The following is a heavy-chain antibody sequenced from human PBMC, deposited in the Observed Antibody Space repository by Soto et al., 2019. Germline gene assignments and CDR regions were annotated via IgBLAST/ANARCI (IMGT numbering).Heavy chain of an antibody. D-gene: IGHD6-19*01. Sequence: PGGSLRLSCVASGFTFSNAWMNWVRQAPGKGLEWVGRIKSKTDGGTTDYAAPVKGRFAISRDDSKNTLYLQMNSLKTEDTAVYYCTFPGVAVADNGRSAYWGQGTLVTGSS. V-gene: IGHV3-15*01. CDR2: IKSKTDGGTT. CDR1: GFTFSNAW. CDR3: TFPGVAVADNGRSAY. J-gene: IGHJ4*02.